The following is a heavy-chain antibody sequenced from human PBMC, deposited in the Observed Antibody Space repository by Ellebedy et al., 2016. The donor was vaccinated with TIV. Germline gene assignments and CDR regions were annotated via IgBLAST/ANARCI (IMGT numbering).Heavy chain of an antibody. CDR1: DDSISRDKW. V-gene: IGHV4-4*02. J-gene: IGHJ6*02. CDR3: ARATRLGAPVNAYAMDV. D-gene: IGHD1-26*01. Sequence: SETLSLTCGVSDDSISRDKWWTWVRQAPGRALEWIGEIHHTKGTNYNPSLKSRVSMSVDKSNNQFSLTLSSVTAADTAVYYCARATRLGAPVNAYAMDVWGQGTTVTVSS. CDR2: IHHTKGT.